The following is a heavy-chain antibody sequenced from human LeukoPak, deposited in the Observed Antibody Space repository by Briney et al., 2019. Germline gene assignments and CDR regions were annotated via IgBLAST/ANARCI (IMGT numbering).Heavy chain of an antibody. CDR1: GFSVSENY. Sequence: GGSLRLSCAASGFSVSENYMSWVRQAPGKGLEWVSVIYRGDATYYADSVKGRFTISRDSFENTVYLQMDSLRAEDTAVDYCVKETRGTTIYYWGQGTLVTVSS. V-gene: IGHV3-66*01. D-gene: IGHD5-24*01. CDR2: IYRGDAT. CDR3: VKETRGTTIYY. J-gene: IGHJ4*02.